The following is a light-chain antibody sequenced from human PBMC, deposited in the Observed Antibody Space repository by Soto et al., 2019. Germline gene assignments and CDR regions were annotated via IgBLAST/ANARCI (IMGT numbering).Light chain of an antibody. Sequence: QSVLTQPASVSGSPGQSVTVSCIGTSSDVGDYNSVSWYQQHPGKAPKLMIYDVSKRPSGVPDRFSGSKSGNTASLTISGLQAEDEADYYCCSYVGGYSYVFGIGTKVTV. V-gene: IGLV2-11*01. CDR2: DVS. CDR3: CSYVGGYSYV. J-gene: IGLJ1*01. CDR1: SSDVGDYNS.